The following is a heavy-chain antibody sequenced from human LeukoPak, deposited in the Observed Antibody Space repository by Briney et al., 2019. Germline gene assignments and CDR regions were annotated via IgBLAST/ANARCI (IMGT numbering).Heavy chain of an antibody. CDR3: AKEPNYYGMEV. CDR2: MSGYGDST. J-gene: IGHJ6*02. V-gene: IGHV3-23*01. CDR1: GFTSSNFA. Sequence: PGGSLRLSCAASGFTSSNFAIDWVRQAPGKGLEWVSAMSGYGDSTYYADSVKGRFTISRDNSKNTLYLQMNSLRAEDTAVYYCAKEPNYYGMEVWGQGTTVTVSS.